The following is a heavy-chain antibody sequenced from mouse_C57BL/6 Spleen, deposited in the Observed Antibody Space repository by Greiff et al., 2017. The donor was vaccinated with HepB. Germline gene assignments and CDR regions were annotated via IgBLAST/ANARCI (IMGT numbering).Heavy chain of an antibody. Sequence: EVQLQQSGPELVKPGASVKISCKASGYTFTDYYMNWVKQSHGKSLEWIGDINPNNGGTSYNQKFKGKATLTVDKSSSTAYMELRSLTSEDSAVYDCASSMPGAMDYWGQGTSVTVSS. D-gene: IGHD2-3*01. J-gene: IGHJ4*01. CDR1: GYTFTDYY. CDR3: ASSMPGAMDY. V-gene: IGHV1-26*01. CDR2: INPNNGGT.